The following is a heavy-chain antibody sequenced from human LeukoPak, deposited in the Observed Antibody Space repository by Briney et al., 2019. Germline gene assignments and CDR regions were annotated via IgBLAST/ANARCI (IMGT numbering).Heavy chain of an antibody. Sequence: SETLSLTCTVSGGSIRSSYYWGWIRQPPGKGLEWIGSMYYSGSTYYNPSLKSRVTISVDTSKNQFSLKLRSVTAADTAVYYCARQPGAMVRGIIMFYFDYWGQGTLVTVSS. CDR3: ARQPGAMVRGIIMFYFDY. CDR2: MYYSGST. V-gene: IGHV4-39*01. D-gene: IGHD3-10*01. J-gene: IGHJ4*02. CDR1: GGSIRSSYY.